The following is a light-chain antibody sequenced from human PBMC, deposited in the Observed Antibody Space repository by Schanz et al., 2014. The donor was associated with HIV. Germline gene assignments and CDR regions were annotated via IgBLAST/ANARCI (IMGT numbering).Light chain of an antibody. CDR3: QQSYSATPYT. J-gene: IGKJ2*01. V-gene: IGKV1-39*01. CDR1: QSISNW. CDR2: ATS. Sequence: DIQMTQSPSTLSASVGDRVTITCRASQSISNWLAWYQQKSGKAPRLLIYATSLLHTGVPSRFSGSGSGTHFTLTIPSLQFDDFATYYCQQSYSATPYTFGQGTRLEIK.